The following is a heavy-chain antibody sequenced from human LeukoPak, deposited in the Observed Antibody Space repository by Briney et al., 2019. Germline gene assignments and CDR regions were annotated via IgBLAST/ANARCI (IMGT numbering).Heavy chain of an antibody. CDR1: GGTFSSYA. V-gene: IGHV1-69*13. CDR3: AKEGYRYGYAIDY. CDR2: IIPIFGTA. J-gene: IGHJ4*02. Sequence: SVKVSCKASGGTFSSYAISWVRQAPGQGLEWMGGIIPIFGTANYAQKFQGRVTITADESTSTAYMELSSLRSEDTAVYYCAKEGYRYGYAIDYWGQGTLVTVSS. D-gene: IGHD5-18*01.